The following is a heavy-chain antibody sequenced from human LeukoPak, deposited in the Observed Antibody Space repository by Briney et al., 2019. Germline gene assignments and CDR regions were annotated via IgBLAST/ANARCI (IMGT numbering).Heavy chain of an antibody. V-gene: IGHV3-23*01. D-gene: IGHD6-19*01. CDR1: GFTFSRYW. J-gene: IGHJ4*02. CDR3: ARGKGIAVSSFDS. Sequence: GGSLRLSCAASGFTFSRYWMSWVRQAPGKGLEWVSGISGSGTSTYYADSVKGRFTISRDNSKNTMSLQMNSLRAEDTALYYCARGKGIAVSSFDSWGQGTLVTVSS. CDR2: ISGSGTST.